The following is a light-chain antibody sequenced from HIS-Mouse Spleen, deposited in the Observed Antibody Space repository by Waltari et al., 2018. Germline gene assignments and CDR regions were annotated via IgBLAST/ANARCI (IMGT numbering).Light chain of an antibody. V-gene: IGLV3-21*03. Sequence: SYVLTQPPSVSVAPGKTARITCGGNNIGSKSVHWYQQKPGQAPLLVVYDYSDRPSGDPERFSGSNSGNTATLTISRVEAGDEADYYCQVWDSSSDHVVFGGGTKLTVL. J-gene: IGLJ2*01. CDR3: QVWDSSSDHVV. CDR1: NIGSKS. CDR2: DYS.